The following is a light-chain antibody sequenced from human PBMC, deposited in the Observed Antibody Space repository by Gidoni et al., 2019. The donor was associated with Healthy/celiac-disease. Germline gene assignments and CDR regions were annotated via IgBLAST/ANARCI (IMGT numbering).Light chain of an antibody. CDR3: QKYNSAPQYT. J-gene: IGKJ2*01. V-gene: IGKV1-27*01. CDR1: QCISNY. Sequence: DIQMTQSPSSLSASVGDRVTITCRASQCISNYLAWYQQKPGKVPKLLIYAASTLQSGVPSRFSGSGSGTDFTLTISSLQPEDVATYYCQKYNSAPQYTFGQGTKLEIK. CDR2: AAS.